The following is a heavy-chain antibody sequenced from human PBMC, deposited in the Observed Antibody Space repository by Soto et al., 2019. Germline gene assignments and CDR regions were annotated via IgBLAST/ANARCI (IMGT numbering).Heavy chain of an antibody. J-gene: IGHJ4*02. Sequence: PGGSLRLSCAASGFIFSNYWMHWVRQVPGKGLVWVSRINSDGSTTNYADSVRGRFTISRDNTKNTLYLQMNSLTAEDTAVYYCARVEYGAYYFDSWGQGTLVTVSS. D-gene: IGHD4-17*01. CDR3: ARVEYGAYYFDS. CDR1: GFIFSNYW. CDR2: INSDGSTT. V-gene: IGHV3-74*01.